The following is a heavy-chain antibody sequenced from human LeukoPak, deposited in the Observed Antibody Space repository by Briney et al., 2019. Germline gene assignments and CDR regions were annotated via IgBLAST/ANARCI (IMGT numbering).Heavy chain of an antibody. CDR3: ARDRWTFGTSPIWYFDL. D-gene: IGHD3-16*01. CDR2: IYSSGTT. J-gene: IGHJ2*01. CDR1: GGSINNYY. V-gene: IGHV4-59*01. Sequence: SETLSLTCTVSGGSINNYYWSWIRQPPGKGLEWIGFIYSSGTTSYNPSLKSRVTISVDTSKNQFSLKLASVTAADAAVYYCARDRWTFGTSPIWYFDLWGRGTLITVSS.